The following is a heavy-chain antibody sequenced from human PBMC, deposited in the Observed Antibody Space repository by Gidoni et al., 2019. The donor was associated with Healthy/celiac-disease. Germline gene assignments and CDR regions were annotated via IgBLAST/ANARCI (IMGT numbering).Heavy chain of an antibody. J-gene: IGHJ4*02. CDR3: AKGRIGRIGSYYNFDY. D-gene: IGHD1-26*01. V-gene: IGHV3-23*01. CDR1: GFTFSSYA. CDR2: IGGSGGST. Sequence: EVQLWESGGGLVQPGGSLRLSGAASGFTFSSYAMTGVRQAPGKGLEWVAAIGGSGGSTYYADSVKGRFTISRYNSKNTLYLQMNSLRAEDTAVYYCAKGRIGRIGSYYNFDYWGQGTWSPSPQ.